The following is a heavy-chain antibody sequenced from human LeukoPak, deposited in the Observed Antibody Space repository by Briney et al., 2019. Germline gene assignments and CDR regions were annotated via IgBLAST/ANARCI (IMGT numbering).Heavy chain of an antibody. D-gene: IGHD3-3*01. CDR3: AKDSRVLRYFDN. Sequence: PPGRSLRLSCAASGFTFSNYCMHWVRQAPGKGLEWVAGITYDGSNKYYADSVKGRFTMSRDNSKNTLYLQMNSLRAEDTAVFYCAKDSRVLRYFDNWGQGTLVTVSS. CDR1: GFTFSNYC. V-gene: IGHV3-30*18. J-gene: IGHJ4*02. CDR2: ITYDGSNK.